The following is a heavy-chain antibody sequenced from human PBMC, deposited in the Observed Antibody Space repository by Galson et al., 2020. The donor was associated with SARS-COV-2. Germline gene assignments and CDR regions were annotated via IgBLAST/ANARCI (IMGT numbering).Heavy chain of an antibody. D-gene: IGHD4-4*01. V-gene: IGHV4-38-2*02. CDR3: AREEVDPEDSNLYYYYYYMDV. Sequence: SETLSLTCTVSGYSISSGYYWGWIRQPPGKGLEWIGSIYHSGSTYYNPSLKSRVTISVDTSKNQFSLKLSSVTAADTAVYYCAREEVDPEDSNLYYYYYYMDVWGKGTTVTVSS. J-gene: IGHJ6*03. CDR1: GYSISSGYY. CDR2: IYHSGST.